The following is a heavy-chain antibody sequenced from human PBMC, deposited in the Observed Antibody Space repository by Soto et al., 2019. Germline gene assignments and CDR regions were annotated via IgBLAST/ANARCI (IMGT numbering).Heavy chain of an antibody. D-gene: IGHD3-16*02. V-gene: IGHV3-30*18. CDR2: ISYDGSDK. J-gene: IGHJ4*02. CDR1: GFTF. Sequence: GGSLRLSCAASGFTFMHWVRQAPGKGLEWVAVISYDGSDKYYADSVKGRFTISRDNSKNTLNLQMNSLRADDTAVYYCAKALGELSPESYDDWGQGTLVTVSS. CDR3: AKALGELSPESYDD.